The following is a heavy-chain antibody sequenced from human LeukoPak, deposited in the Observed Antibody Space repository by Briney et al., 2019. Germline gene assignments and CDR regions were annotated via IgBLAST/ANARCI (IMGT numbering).Heavy chain of an antibody. Sequence: ASVKVSCKASGYTFTSYGISWVRLAPGQGPEWMGWISAYNGNTNYAQKLQGRVTMTTDTSTSTAYMELRSLRSDDTAVYYCARALHCSGGSCYPVNDYWGQGTLVTVPS. J-gene: IGHJ4*02. V-gene: IGHV1-18*01. D-gene: IGHD2-15*01. CDR3: ARALHCSGGSCYPVNDY. CDR1: GYTFTSYG. CDR2: ISAYNGNT.